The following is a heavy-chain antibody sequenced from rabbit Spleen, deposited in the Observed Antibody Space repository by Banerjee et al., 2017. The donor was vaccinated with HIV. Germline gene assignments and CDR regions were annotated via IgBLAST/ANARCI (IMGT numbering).Heavy chain of an antibody. J-gene: IGHJ4*01. Sequence: QLKESGGGLVQPGGSLKLSCKASGFTLSSYYMDWVRQAPGKGLEWIGYIDPVFGITYYASWVNGRFSISRENAQNTVSLQMTSLTAADTATYFCARDLTGVIGWNFKLWGPGTLVTVS. CDR2: IDPVFGIT. D-gene: IGHD1-1*01. V-gene: IGHV1S7*01. CDR3: ARDLTGVIGWNFKL. CDR1: GFTLSSYY.